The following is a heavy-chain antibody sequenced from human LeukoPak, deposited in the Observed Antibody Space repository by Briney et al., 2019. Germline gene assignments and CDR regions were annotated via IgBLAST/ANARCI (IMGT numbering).Heavy chain of an antibody. V-gene: IGHV3-7*01. D-gene: IGHD3-16*01. CDR3: ASLGY. Sequence: PGGSLRLPCAASGFTFSNFWMGWVRQAPGKGLEWLANIKQDGSEKYYVDSVKGRFTISRDNAKNSLYLQMNSLRAEDTALYYCASLGYWGQGTLVTVSS. J-gene: IGHJ4*02. CDR1: GFTFSNFW. CDR2: IKQDGSEK.